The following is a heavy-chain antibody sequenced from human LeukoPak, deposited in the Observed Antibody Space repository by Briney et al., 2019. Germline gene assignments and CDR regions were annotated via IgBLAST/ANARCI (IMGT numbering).Heavy chain of an antibody. CDR3: ARMSRYGLDY. CDR1: GFTFSSYS. J-gene: IGHJ4*02. Sequence: GGSLRLSCAASGFTFSSYSMNWVRQAPGKGLEWVSYISSSGSTIYYADSVKGRFTISRDNAKNSLYLQMNSLRPEDTAVYYCARMSRYGLDYWGQGTLVTVSS. V-gene: IGHV3-48*04. D-gene: IGHD3-16*01. CDR2: ISSSGSTI.